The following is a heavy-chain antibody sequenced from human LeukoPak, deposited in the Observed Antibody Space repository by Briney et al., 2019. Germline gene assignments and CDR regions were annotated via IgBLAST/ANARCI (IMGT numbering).Heavy chain of an antibody. Sequence: GGSLRLSCPASGFTFSAYAMHWVRQAPGKGLEWVSSISSSSTYIYYADSVKGRFIISRDNAKNSLYLQMNSLRAEDTAVYHCARDGLYDSSGYHNPDAFDIWGQGTMVTVSS. V-gene: IGHV3-21*01. D-gene: IGHD3-22*01. CDR3: ARDGLYDSSGYHNPDAFDI. CDR2: ISSSSTYI. CDR1: GFTFSAYA. J-gene: IGHJ3*02.